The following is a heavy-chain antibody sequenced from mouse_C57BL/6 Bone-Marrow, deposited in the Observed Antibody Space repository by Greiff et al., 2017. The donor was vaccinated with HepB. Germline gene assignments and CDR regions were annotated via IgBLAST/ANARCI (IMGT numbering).Heavy chain of an antibody. CDR3: ASYGNYDFDY. V-gene: IGHV1-82*01. D-gene: IGHD2-1*01. CDR1: GYAFSSSW. J-gene: IGHJ2*01. CDR2: IYPGDGDT. Sequence: VQLVESGPELVKPGASVKISCKASGYAFSSSWMNWVKQRPGKGLEWIGRIYPGDGDTNYNGKFKGKATLTADKSSSTAYMQLSSLTSEDSAVYFCASYGNYDFDYWGQGTTLTVSS.